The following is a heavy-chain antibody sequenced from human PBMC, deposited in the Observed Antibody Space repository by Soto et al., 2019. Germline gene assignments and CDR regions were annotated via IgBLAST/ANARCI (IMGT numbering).Heavy chain of an antibody. Sequence: PWGSLRLSCVASGLTVIHNYIAFFRQSPEMGLEWVSILYTEGTTYYADSVKGRFTISRDSSKNTLFLQMDSLRAEDTAVYYCVRPRPSGENYGMDVWGQGTTVTVSS. J-gene: IGHJ6*02. CDR3: VRPRPSGENYGMDV. CDR1: GLTVIHNY. D-gene: IGHD3-16*01. V-gene: IGHV3-53*01. CDR2: LYTEGTT.